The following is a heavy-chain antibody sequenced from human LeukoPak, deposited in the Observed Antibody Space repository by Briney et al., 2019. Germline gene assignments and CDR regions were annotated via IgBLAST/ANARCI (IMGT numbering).Heavy chain of an antibody. D-gene: IGHD3-3*01. CDR3: ARGSTIFGVVSDFDY. CDR1: GFTFSSYS. V-gene: IGHV3-21*01. J-gene: IGHJ4*02. Sequence: GGPLRLSCAASGFTFSSYSMNWVRQAPGKGLEWVSSISSSSSYIYYADSVKGRFTISRDNAKNSLYLQMNSLRAEDTAVYYCARGSTIFGVVSDFDYWGQGTLVTVSS. CDR2: ISSSSSYI.